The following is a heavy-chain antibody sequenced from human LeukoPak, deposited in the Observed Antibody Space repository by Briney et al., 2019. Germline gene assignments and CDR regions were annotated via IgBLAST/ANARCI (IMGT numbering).Heavy chain of an antibody. D-gene: IGHD3-22*01. V-gene: IGHV4-34*01. CDR2: INHSGST. CDR1: GGSFSGYY. Sequence: SETLSLTCAVYGGSFSGYYWSWIRQPPGKGLEWIGEINHSGSTNYNPSLKSRVTISVDTSKNQFSLKLSSVTAADTAVYYCARDQYYYDSSGYYYLGYWGQGTLVTVSS. J-gene: IGHJ4*02. CDR3: ARDQYYYDSSGYYYLGY.